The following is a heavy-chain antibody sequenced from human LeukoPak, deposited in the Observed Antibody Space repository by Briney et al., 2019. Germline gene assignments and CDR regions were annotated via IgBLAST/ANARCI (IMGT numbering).Heavy chain of an antibody. V-gene: IGHV1-8*03. Sequence: SVKVSCKASGYTFTSYDINWVRQATGQGLAWMGWMNPNSGNTGYAQKFQGRVTITRNTSISTSYMELSSLRSEDTAVYYCASRDGYNYHYYYYYMDVWGKGTTVTVSS. J-gene: IGHJ6*03. CDR1: GYTFTSYD. CDR3: ASRDGYNYHYYYYYMDV. D-gene: IGHD5-24*01. CDR2: MNPNSGNT.